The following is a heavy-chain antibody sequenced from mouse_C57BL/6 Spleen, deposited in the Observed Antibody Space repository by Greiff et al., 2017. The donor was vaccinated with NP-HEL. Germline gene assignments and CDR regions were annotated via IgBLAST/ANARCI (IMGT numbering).Heavy chain of an antibody. Sequence: DVHLVESGGGLVKPGGSLKLSCAASGFTFSDYGMHWVRQAPEKGLEWVAYISSGSSTIYYADTVKGRFTISRDNAKNTLFLQMTSLRSEDTAMYYCARPGYYYGSSYEYFDVWGTGTTVTVSS. CDR1: GFTFSDYG. V-gene: IGHV5-17*01. D-gene: IGHD1-1*01. CDR2: ISSGSSTI. CDR3: ARPGYYYGSSYEYFDV. J-gene: IGHJ1*03.